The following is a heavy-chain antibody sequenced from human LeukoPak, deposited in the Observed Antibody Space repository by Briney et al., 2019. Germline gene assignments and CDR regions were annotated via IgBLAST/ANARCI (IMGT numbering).Heavy chain of an antibody. D-gene: IGHD5-18*01. V-gene: IGHV1-69*05. CDR2: IIPIFGTA. J-gene: IGHJ4*02. CDR1: GGTFSKYS. CDR3: ARASHDDTAMATPFAY. Sequence: SVKVSCKASGGTFSKYSINWVRQAPGQGLEWMGGIIPIFGTANYVPKFQGRVTITTDESTRTAYMELSRLRSEDTAVYYCARASHDDTAMATPFAYWGQGTPVTVSS.